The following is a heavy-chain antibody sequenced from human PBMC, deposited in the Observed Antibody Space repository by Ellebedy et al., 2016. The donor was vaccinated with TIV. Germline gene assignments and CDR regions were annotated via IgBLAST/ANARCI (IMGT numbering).Heavy chain of an antibody. CDR1: GFTFSSYG. Sequence: PGGSLRLSCAASGFTFSSYGMHRVRQAPGKGLEWVAFIRYDGSNKYYADSVKGRFTISRDNSKNTLYLQMNSLRAEDTAVYYCAKGGLDSYAMGYWGQGTLVTVSS. V-gene: IGHV3-30*02. D-gene: IGHD5-18*01. CDR3: AKGGLDSYAMGY. J-gene: IGHJ4*02. CDR2: IRYDGSNK.